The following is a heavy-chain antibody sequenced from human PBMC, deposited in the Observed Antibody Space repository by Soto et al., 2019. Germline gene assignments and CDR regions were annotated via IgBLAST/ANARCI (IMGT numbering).Heavy chain of an antibody. CDR1: GGSISSYY. CDR3: ARGHERNIPVSRWFDP. V-gene: IGHV4-59*01. Sequence: SETLSLTCTVSGGSISSYYWSWIRQPPGKGLEWIGYIYYSGSTNYNPSLKSRVTISVDTSKNQFSLKLSSVTAADTAVYYCARGHERNIPVSRWFDPWGQVTLVTVS. J-gene: IGHJ5*02. CDR2: IYYSGST.